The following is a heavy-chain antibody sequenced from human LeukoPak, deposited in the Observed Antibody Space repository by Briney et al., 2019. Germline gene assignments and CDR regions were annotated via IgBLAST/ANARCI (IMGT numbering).Heavy chain of an antibody. CDR2: IYHSGST. CDR3: ARDTGAGGYRGHKIDLTY. D-gene: IGHD3-16*02. Sequence: PSETLSLTCGVSGYSISSGYYWGWIRQLPGKGLEWIGSIYHSGSTYYNPSLKSRITISIDTSKNQFSLKLSSVTAADTAVYYCARDTGAGGYRGHKIDLTYWGQGTLVTVSS. V-gene: IGHV4-38-2*02. J-gene: IGHJ4*02. CDR1: GYSISSGYY.